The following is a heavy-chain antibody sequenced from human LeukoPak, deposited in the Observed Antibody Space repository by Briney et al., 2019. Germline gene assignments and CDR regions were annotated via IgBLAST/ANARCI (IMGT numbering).Heavy chain of an antibody. Sequence: PGGSLRLSCAASGFTFSSYAMSWLRQVPGKGLEWVSGTSGSGGTTYYADSVKGRFTISRDYSKDTLYLQMNSLRAEDTAVYFCAKDYSGSFYGYFQHWGQGTLVTVSS. D-gene: IGHD1-26*01. CDR3: AKDYSGSFYGYFQH. J-gene: IGHJ1*01. V-gene: IGHV3-23*01. CDR2: TSGSGGTT. CDR1: GFTFSSYA.